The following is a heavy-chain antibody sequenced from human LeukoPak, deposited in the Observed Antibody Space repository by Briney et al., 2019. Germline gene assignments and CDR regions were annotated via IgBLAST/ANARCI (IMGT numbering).Heavy chain of an antibody. Sequence: GSSVKVSCKASGGTFSSYTISWVRQAPGQGLEWMGRIIPILGIANYAQKFQGRVTITADKSTSTAYMELSSLRSEDTAVYYCAREGGSYFFDNWGQGTLATVSS. CDR3: AREGGSYFFDN. J-gene: IGHJ4*02. D-gene: IGHD1-26*01. V-gene: IGHV1-69*04. CDR1: GGTFSSYT. CDR2: IIPILGIA.